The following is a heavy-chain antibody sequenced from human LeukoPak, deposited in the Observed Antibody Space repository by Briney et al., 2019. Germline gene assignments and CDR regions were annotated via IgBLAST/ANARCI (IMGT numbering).Heavy chain of an antibody. Sequence: SETLSLTCAVYGGSFSNYYWSWIRQPPGKGLEWIGEINDSGTINYNPSLMSRVTISVDKSKNQFSLKLSSVTAADTAVYYCARRWNYGRNYYIDVWGKGATVSVS. CDR3: ARRWNYGRNYYIDV. D-gene: IGHD1-7*01. CDR2: INDSGTI. CDR1: GGSFSNYY. V-gene: IGHV4-34*01. J-gene: IGHJ6*03.